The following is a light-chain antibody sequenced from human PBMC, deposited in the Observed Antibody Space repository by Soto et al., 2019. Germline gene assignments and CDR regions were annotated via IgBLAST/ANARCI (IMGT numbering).Light chain of an antibody. J-gene: IGKJ5*01. CDR3: QQRSNWPPIT. V-gene: IGKV3-11*01. CDR1: LRVHNF. CDR2: CAS. Sequence: EIDLTQSPATLSLSPGERAALSCQASLRVHNFLAWYQQKPWQAPRLLIYCASTRAAGIPARFSGSGSGTDFTLTISSIEPEDFAVYYCQQRSNWPPITFGQGTKVDIK.